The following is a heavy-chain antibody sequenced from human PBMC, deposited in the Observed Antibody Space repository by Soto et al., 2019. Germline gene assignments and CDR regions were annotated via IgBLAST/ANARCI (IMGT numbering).Heavy chain of an antibody. J-gene: IGHJ3*02. CDR3: ARELRTGSPRDDAFDI. Sequence: ASVKVSCKASGGTFSSYAISWVRQAPGQGLEWMGGIIPIFGTANYAQKFQGRVTITADESTSTAYMELSSLRSEDTAVYYCARELRTGSPRDDAFDIWGQGTMVTVSS. D-gene: IGHD3-9*01. CDR1: GGTFSSYA. CDR2: IIPIFGTA. V-gene: IGHV1-69*13.